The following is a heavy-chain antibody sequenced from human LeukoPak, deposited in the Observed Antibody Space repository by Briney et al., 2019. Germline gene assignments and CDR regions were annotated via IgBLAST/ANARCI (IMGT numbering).Heavy chain of an antibody. V-gene: IGHV3-48*03. D-gene: IGHD2-15*01. J-gene: IGHJ2*01. CDR2: INVGGDTK. CDR1: GFTFSYYE. CDR3: ARKADRPGAVGRDRFLDV. Sequence: GGSLRLSCAASGFTFSYYEMIWVRQAPGKGLEWLSYINVGGDTKHYADSVKGRFTTSRDDARNSLFLQMNSLGVEDTGIYYCARKADRPGAVGRDRFLDVWGRGTLITVSS.